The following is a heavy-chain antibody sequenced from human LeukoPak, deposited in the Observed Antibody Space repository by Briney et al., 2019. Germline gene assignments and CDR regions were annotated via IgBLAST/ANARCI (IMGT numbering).Heavy chain of an antibody. D-gene: IGHD5-18*01. Sequence: ASVTVSCKASGYTFTGYYMHWVRQAPGQGLEWMGWVNPNSGGTNYAQKFQGRVTITRDTSISTAYMELSRLRSDDTAVYYCARDREYSYGYGFDPWGQGTLVTVSS. CDR1: GYTFTGYY. J-gene: IGHJ5*02. CDR2: VNPNSGGT. V-gene: IGHV1-2*02. CDR3: ARDREYSYGYGFDP.